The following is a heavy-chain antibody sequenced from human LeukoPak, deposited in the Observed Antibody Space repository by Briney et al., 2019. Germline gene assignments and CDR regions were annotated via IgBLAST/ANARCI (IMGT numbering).Heavy chain of an antibody. CDR2: IYYNGIT. D-gene: IGHD2-15*01. CDR3: ARGSIAGSPFDY. J-gene: IGHJ4*02. V-gene: IGHV4-39*07. CDR1: GGSISNSNSF. Sequence: PSETLSLTCTVSGGSISNSNSFWAWIRQPPGKGLEWIGTIYYNGITHYSPSLKSRVTISVDRSKNQFSLKLSSVTAADTAVYYCARGSIAGSPFDYWGQGTLVTVSS.